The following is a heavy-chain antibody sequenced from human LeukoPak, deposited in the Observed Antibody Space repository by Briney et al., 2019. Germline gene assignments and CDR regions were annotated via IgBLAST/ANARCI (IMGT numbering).Heavy chain of an antibody. CDR2: IKQDGTEK. D-gene: IGHD1-26*01. CDR3: ARDGSGSYYAY. J-gene: IGHJ4*02. Sequence: GGSLRLSCAASRFVFSDYWMSWVRQAPGTGLEWVANIKQDGTEKYYVDSVKGRFTISRDNAKNSLYLQMNSLRAEDTAVYFCARDGSGSYYAYWGQGILVTVSS. CDR1: RFVFSDYW. V-gene: IGHV3-7*03.